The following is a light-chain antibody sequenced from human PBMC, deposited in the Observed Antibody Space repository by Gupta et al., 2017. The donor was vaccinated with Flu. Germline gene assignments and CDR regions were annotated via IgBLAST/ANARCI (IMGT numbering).Light chain of an antibody. CDR2: LGS. J-gene: IGKJ4*01. V-gene: IGKV2-28*01. CDR3: MQHLQTGT. CDR1: QSLLHSTGYNY. Sequence: MMTLSPLSLPVIPGEAPSISCRSSQSLLHSTGYNYLNWYLQKAGQSPQLLISLGSNRASGFPDRCSGSGSGTDFPLKSSRVEAEDVGVYYWMQHLQTGTFGEGTKVEIK.